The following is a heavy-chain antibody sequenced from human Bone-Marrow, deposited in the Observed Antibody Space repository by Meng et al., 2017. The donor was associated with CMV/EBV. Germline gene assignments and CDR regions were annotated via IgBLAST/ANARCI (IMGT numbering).Heavy chain of an antibody. Sequence: GESLKISCAASGFTFSSYAMSWVRQAPGKGLEWVSTISASGGSTYYADSVKGRFTISRDNSKNTLYLQMNSLRAEDTAVYYCAIVPDDYDSSGYLRRFDPWGQGTLVTVSS. J-gene: IGHJ5*02. CDR1: GFTFSSYA. D-gene: IGHD3-22*01. CDR3: AIVPDDYDSSGYLRRFDP. CDR2: ISASGGST. V-gene: IGHV3-23*01.